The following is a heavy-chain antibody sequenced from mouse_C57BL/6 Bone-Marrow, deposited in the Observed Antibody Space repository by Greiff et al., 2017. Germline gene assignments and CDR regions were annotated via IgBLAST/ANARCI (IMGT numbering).Heavy chain of an antibody. D-gene: IGHD1-1*01. V-gene: IGHV1-55*01. J-gene: IGHJ3*01. CDR3: SRGPPTVVEPWFAY. CDR1: GYTFTSYW. Sequence: VQLQQPGAELVKPGASVKMSCKASGYTFTSYWITWVKQRPGQGLEWIGDIYPGSGSTNYNEKFKSKATLTLDTSSSTAYMQLSSLTSVDAAVYYCSRGPPTVVEPWFAYWGQGTLVTVSA. CDR2: IYPGSGST.